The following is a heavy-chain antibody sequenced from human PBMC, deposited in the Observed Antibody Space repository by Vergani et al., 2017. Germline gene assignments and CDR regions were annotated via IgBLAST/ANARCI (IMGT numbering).Heavy chain of an antibody. J-gene: IGHJ2*01. V-gene: IGHV3-9*01. CDR1: GFTFQAFA. Sequence: VEAGGGLVQPGGSLRLSCTASGFTFQAFAFHWVRQVSGRGLEWVSGIDRNYGVKNGNSFEGRFSISRDNAKKAVFLQMNNLRHEDTALYFCVKDNDYDADGPFDLWGRGTLFTVSS. D-gene: IGHD3-16*01. CDR2: IDRNYGVK. CDR3: VKDNDYDADGPFDL.